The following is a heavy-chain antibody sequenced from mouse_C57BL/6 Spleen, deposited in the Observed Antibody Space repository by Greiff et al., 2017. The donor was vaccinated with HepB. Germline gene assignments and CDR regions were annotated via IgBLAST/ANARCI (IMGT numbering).Heavy chain of an antibody. CDR3: TTWRLRQWGVAY. Sequence: EVQLQQSGAELVRPGASVKLSCTASGFNIKDYYMHWVKQRPEQGLEWIGRIDPEDGDTEYAPKFQGKATMTADTSSNTAYLQLSSLTSEDTAVYYCTTWRLRQWGVAYWGQGTLVTVSA. CDR2: IDPEDGDT. J-gene: IGHJ3*01. D-gene: IGHD1-1*01. V-gene: IGHV14-1*01. CDR1: GFNIKDYY.